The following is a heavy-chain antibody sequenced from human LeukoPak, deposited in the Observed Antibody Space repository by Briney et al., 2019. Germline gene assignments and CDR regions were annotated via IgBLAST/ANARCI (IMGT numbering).Heavy chain of an antibody. CDR3: ATVGYYYFGMDV. CDR1: GLTFSNAW. J-gene: IGHJ6*04. Sequence: GGSLRLSCAASGLTFSNAWMSWVRQAPGGGLEWVGRIKSRSDGGTIDYGEAVKGRFGISRDDSKNTLYLQMNNLKTEDTAVYYCATVGYYYFGMDVWGKGTTVTVSS. V-gene: IGHV3-15*01. CDR2: IKSRSDGGTI.